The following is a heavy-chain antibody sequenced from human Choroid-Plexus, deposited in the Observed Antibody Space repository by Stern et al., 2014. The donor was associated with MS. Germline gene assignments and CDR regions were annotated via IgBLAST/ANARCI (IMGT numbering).Heavy chain of an antibody. D-gene: IGHD2/OR15-2a*01. CDR1: GFTFAGCA. CDR2: VSYDGSNK. CDR3: AKDRHYLTYFFDH. V-gene: IGHV3-30*18. Sequence: VQLVQSGGGVVQPGRPLRLSCVASGFTFAGCAMHWVRQAPGKGLEWAAGVSYDGSNKYYADSVKGRFTISRDNSQNTLYMQMSSLRPEDTAVYYCAKDRHYLTYFFDHWGQGSLVTVSS. J-gene: IGHJ5*02.